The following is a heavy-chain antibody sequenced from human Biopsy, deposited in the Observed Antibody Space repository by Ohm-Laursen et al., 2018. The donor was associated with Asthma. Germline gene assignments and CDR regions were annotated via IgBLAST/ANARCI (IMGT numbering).Heavy chain of an antibody. Sequence: SLRLSCAASGFTFSSYGMHWVRQAPGEGLEWVAVIWYDGSNKYYADSVKGRFTISRDNSKNTLYLQMNSLRAEDTAVYYCARWGSFGFDYWGQGTLVTVSS. CDR3: ARWGSFGFDY. D-gene: IGHD7-27*01. J-gene: IGHJ4*02. CDR1: GFTFSSYG. CDR2: IWYDGSNK. V-gene: IGHV3-33*01.